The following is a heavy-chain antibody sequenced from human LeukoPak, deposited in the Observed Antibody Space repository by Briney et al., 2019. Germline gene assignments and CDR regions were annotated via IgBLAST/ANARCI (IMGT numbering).Heavy chain of an antibody. J-gene: IGHJ6*03. Sequence: ASVKVSCKASGYTFTGYYMHWVRQAPGQGLEWVGWINPKSGGTNYAQKFQGRVTMTRDTSISTAYMELSRLRSDDTAVYYCARDGLLWFGEFYYYYMDVWGKGTTVTVSS. CDR1: GYTFTGYY. CDR3: ARDGLLWFGEFYYYYMDV. D-gene: IGHD3-10*01. CDR2: INPKSGGT. V-gene: IGHV1-2*02.